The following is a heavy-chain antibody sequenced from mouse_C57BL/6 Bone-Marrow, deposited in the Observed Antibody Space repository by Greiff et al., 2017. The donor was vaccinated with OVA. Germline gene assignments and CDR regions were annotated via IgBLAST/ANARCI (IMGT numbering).Heavy chain of an antibody. CDR1: GFTFSDYG. CDR3: ARGAVVAPYYFDY. J-gene: IGHJ2*01. CDR2: ISSGSSTI. Sequence: EVMLVESGGGLVKPGGSLKLSCAASGFTFSDYGMHWVRQAPEKGLEWVAYISSGSSTIYYADTVKGRFTISRDNAKNTLFLQMTSLRSEDTAMYYCARGAVVAPYYFDYWGQGTTLTVSS. V-gene: IGHV5-17*01. D-gene: IGHD1-1*01.